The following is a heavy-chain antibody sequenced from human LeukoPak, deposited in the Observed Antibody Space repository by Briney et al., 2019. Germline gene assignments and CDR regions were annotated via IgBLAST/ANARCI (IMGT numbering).Heavy chain of an antibody. CDR1: GFIFSNYA. D-gene: IGHD2-2*01. V-gene: IGHV3-30*02. CDR3: AKDEVVPGYYYTDV. J-gene: IGHJ6*03. Sequence: PGGSMRLSSAASGFIFSNYAMQWVRQAPGMGLEWVAFIRYDGGHTYYASSVKGRFTISRDNSKNTMYLQMNSLNAEDTAVYYCAKDEVVPGYYYTDVWGRGTTVTISS. CDR2: IRYDGGHT.